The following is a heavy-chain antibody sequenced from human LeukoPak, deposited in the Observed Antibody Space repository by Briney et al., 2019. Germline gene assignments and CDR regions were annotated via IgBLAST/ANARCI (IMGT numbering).Heavy chain of an antibody. D-gene: IGHD4-17*01. Sequence: GGSLRLSCAASGFTFSSYGMHWVRQAPGKGLEWVAVIWYDGSNKYYADSVKGRFTISRDNSKNTLYLQMNSLRAENTAVYYCAKNDYGDYVPDYWGQGTLVTVSS. CDR3: AKNDYGDYVPDY. CDR2: IWYDGSNK. J-gene: IGHJ4*02. V-gene: IGHV3-33*06. CDR1: GFTFSSYG.